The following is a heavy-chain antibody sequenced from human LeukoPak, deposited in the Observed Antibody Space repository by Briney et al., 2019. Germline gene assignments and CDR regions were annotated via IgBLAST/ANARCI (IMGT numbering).Heavy chain of an antibody. J-gene: IGHJ4*02. CDR2: IYSGGST. CDR3: ARDVVGATYFD. V-gene: IGHV3-53*01. Sequence: GGSLRLSCAASGFTVSSNYMTWVRQAPGKGLEWVSIIYSGGSTSYADSVKGRFTISRDNSKNTLYLQMNSLRAEDTAVYYCARDVVGATYFDWGQGTLVTVSS. D-gene: IGHD1-26*01. CDR1: GFTVSSNY.